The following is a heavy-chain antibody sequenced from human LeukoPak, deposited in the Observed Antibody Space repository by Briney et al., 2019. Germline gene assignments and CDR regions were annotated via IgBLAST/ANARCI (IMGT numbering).Heavy chain of an antibody. CDR1: GGSFSGHY. CDR2: INHSGST. CDR3: TRGRPKGI. Sequence: PSETLSLTCAVYGGSFSGHYWSWIRQPPGKGLEWIGEINHSGSTNYNPSLKSRVTILVDTSKNQFSLKLSSVTAADTAVYYCTRGRPKGIWGQGTMVTVSS. V-gene: IGHV4-34*01. J-gene: IGHJ3*02.